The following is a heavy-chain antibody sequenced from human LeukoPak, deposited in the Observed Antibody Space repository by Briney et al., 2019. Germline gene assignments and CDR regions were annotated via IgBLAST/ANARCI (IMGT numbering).Heavy chain of an antibody. CDR2: ISYDGSNK. J-gene: IGHJ4*02. D-gene: IGHD3-10*01. V-gene: IGHV3-30*18. CDR1: GFTFSSYG. Sequence: GGSLRLSCAVSGFTFSSYGMHWDRQAPGKGLEWVAVISYDGSNKNYADSVKGRFTISRDNSKNTLYLQMNSLRAEDTAVYYCAKQGDYYGSGDFDYWGQGTLVTVSS. CDR3: AKQGDYYGSGDFDY.